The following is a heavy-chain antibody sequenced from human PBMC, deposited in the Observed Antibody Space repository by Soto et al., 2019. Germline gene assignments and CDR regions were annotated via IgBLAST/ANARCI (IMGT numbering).Heavy chain of an antibody. J-gene: IGHJ5*02. CDR2: MGGSVDSK. CDR3: ARDQISGWYDN. V-gene: IGHV3-23*01. Sequence: EVQLLESGGGLVKPGGSLRLSCAASGFAFGRYALSWVRQAPGKGLEWVSAMGGSVDSKSYADSVKGRFTISRDDPKNTLFLEMNSLSPEDTAIYFCARDQISGWYDNWGQGTLVTFSS. CDR1: GFAFGRYA. D-gene: IGHD6-19*01.